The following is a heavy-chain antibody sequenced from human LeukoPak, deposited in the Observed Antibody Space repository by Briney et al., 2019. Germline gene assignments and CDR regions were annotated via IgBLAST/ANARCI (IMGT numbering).Heavy chain of an antibody. CDR1: GGSISNYY. D-gene: IGHD2-21*02. CDR3: ARGRTYPDYSFDY. CDR2: IYYSGST. J-gene: IGHJ4*02. V-gene: IGHV4-59*01. Sequence: SETLSLTCTVSGGSISNYYWSWIRQPPGKGLEWIGYIYYSGSTNYNPSLKSRVTISVDTSKNQFSLKLNSLTTADTAVYYCARGRTYPDYSFDYWGQGTLVTVSS.